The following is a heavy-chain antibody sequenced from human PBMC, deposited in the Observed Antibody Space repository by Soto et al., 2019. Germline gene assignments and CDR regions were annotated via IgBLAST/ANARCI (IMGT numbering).Heavy chain of an antibody. J-gene: IGHJ4*02. CDR2: ISWNSDNT. Sequence: GGSLRLSCAASGFTFDDYAMHWVRQAPGMGLEWVSGISWNSDNTGYAASVKGRFSISRDNAKNSLYLQMTSLRAEDTALYFCAKGNNVLLLAAFDYWGQGTLVTVSS. CDR3: AKGNNVLLLAAFDY. V-gene: IGHV3-9*01. CDR1: GFTFDDYA. D-gene: IGHD2-8*01.